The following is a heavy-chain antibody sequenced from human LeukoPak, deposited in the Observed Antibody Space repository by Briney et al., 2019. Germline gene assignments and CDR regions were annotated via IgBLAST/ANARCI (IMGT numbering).Heavy chain of an antibody. V-gene: IGHV4-38-2*01. Sequence: SETLSLTCDVSGYSISSGYHWGWVRQPPGEGLEWIGGIDPSGSTNYNPSLKSRVTISVDTSKNQFSLRLNSVTAADTAVYYCATLLTGGVDYWGQGTLVTVSS. J-gene: IGHJ4*02. CDR3: ATLLTGGVDY. CDR1: GYSISSGYH. D-gene: IGHD1-14*01. CDR2: IDPSGST.